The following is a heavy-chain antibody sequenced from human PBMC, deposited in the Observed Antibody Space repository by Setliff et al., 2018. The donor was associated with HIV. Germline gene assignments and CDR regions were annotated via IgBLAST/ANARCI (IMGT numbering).Heavy chain of an antibody. D-gene: IGHD2-8*01. CDR3: ARGGGYCTNGLCYNRWFDT. CDR2: INTNSGDT. Sequence: ASVKVSCKASGYTFTDYYIQWVRQAPGQGLEWMGWINTNSGDTNYAEKFQGRVTMTRKTSISTAYMDLSRLKSNDKAVYYCARGGGYCTNGLCYNRWFDTWGQGTPVTVSS. V-gene: IGHV1-2*02. CDR1: GYTFTDYY. J-gene: IGHJ5*02.